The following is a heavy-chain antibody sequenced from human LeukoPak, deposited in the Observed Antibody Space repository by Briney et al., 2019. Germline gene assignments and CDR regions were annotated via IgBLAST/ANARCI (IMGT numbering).Heavy chain of an antibody. CDR1: GYTFTSYY. CDR2: INPNSGGT. CDR3: ARDREVSNSWYMGWFDP. D-gene: IGHD6-13*01. Sequence: GASVKVSCKASGYTFTSYYMHWVRQAPGQGLEWMGWINPNSGGTNYAQKFQGRVTMTRDTSISTAYMELSRLRSDDTAVYYCARDREVSNSWYMGWFDPWGQGTLVTVSS. V-gene: IGHV1-2*02. J-gene: IGHJ5*02.